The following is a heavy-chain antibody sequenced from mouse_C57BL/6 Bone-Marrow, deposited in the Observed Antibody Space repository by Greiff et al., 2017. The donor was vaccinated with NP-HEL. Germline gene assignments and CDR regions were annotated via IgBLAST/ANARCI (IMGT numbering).Heavy chain of an antibody. V-gene: IGHV5-4*03. CDR1: GFTFSSYA. J-gene: IGHJ4*01. D-gene: IGHD2-4*01. CDR3: ARGRTCSDYEDYAMAY. Sequence: EVKVVESGGGLVKPGGSLKLSCAASGFTFSSYAMSWVRQTPEKRLEWVATISDGGSYTYYPDNVKGRFTISRDNAKNNLYLQMSHLKSEDTAMYYCARGRTCSDYEDYAMAYWGQGTSVTVSS. CDR2: ISDGGSYT.